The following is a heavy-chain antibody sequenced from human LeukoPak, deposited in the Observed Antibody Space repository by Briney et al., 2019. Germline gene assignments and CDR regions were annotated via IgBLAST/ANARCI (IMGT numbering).Heavy chain of an antibody. J-gene: IGHJ4*02. CDR2: IYPGDYET. Sequence: GEALQISCEGSGYSFSNYWIGWVRQMPGKGLEWMGIIYPGDYETRYSPSFQGLVTISVDKSISTAYLQWSSLKASDTAMYYCAIPPAYCGNDCSFDHWGQGTLVTVSS. CDR1: GYSFSNYW. D-gene: IGHD2-21*02. CDR3: AIPPAYCGNDCSFDH. V-gene: IGHV5-51*01.